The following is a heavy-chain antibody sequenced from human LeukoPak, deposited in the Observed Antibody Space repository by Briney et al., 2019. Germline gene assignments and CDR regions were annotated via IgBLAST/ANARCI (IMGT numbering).Heavy chain of an antibody. V-gene: IGHV4-38-2*02. D-gene: IGHD6-13*01. CDR2: IYHSGST. CDR1: GYSISSGYY. CDR3: ARDDSPYSSSWSHNWFDP. Sequence: SETLSLTCTVSGYSISSGYYWGWIRQPPGKGLEWIGSIYHSGSTYYNPSLKSRVTISVDTSKNQFSLKLSSVTAADTAVYDCARDDSPYSSSWSHNWFDPWGQGTLVTVSS. J-gene: IGHJ5*02.